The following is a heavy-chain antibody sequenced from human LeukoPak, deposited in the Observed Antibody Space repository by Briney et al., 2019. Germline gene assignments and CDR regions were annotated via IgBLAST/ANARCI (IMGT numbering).Heavy chain of an antibody. V-gene: IGHV1-2*02. CDR2: INPNSGGT. Sequence: GASVKVSCKASGYTFTGYYMHWVRQAPGQGLEWMGWINPNSGGTNYAQKFQGRVTMTRDTSISTAYMELSRLRSDDTAVYYCARVGLYSNSENFDYWGQGTLVTVSS. J-gene: IGHJ4*02. D-gene: IGHD4-11*01. CDR3: ARVGLYSNSENFDY. CDR1: GYTFTGYY.